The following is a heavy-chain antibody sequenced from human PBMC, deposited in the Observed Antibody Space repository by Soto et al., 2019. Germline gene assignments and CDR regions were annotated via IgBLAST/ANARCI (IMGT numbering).Heavy chain of an antibody. V-gene: IGHV3-11*01. CDR2: ISSSGSTI. CDR3: ARVVITFGGVIAHFDY. CDR1: GFTFSDYY. Sequence: GGSLRLSCAASGFTFSDYYMSWIRQAPGKGLEWVSYISSSGSTIYYADSVKGRFTISRDNAKNSLYLQMNSLRAEDTAVYYCARVVITFGGVIAHFDYWGQGTLVTVSS. J-gene: IGHJ4*02. D-gene: IGHD3-16*02.